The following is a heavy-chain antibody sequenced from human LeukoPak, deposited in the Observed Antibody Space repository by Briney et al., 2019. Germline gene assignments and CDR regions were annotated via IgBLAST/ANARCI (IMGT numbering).Heavy chain of an antibody. D-gene: IGHD2-2*01. J-gene: IGHJ4*02. CDR3: AREERYCSSTSCYEGWFDY. Sequence: ASVKVSCKASGYTFTSYGVSWVRQAPGQGLEWMGWISGSNGNTNNAQKVQGRVTMTTDTSTSTAYMELRSPRSDDTAVYYCAREERYCSSTSCYEGWFDYWGQGTLVTVSS. CDR2: ISGSNGNT. V-gene: IGHV1-18*01. CDR1: GYTFTSYG.